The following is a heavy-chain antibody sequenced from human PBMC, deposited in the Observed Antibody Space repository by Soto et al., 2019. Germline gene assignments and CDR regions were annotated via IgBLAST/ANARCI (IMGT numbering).Heavy chain of an antibody. V-gene: IGHV3-23*01. Sequence: EVQLLQSGGGLAQPGTSLRLSCAASGFTFKYYAMTWVRQAPGKGLEWVSTISGSGDETDYADSVKGRFRVSRDNSKYTLYLQMDSLTADDTALYYCARESKSYGGKYFQEWGQGTVVTVSS. J-gene: IGHJ1*01. D-gene: IGHD3-16*01. CDR2: ISGSGDET. CDR1: GFTFKYYA. CDR3: ARESKSYGGKYFQE.